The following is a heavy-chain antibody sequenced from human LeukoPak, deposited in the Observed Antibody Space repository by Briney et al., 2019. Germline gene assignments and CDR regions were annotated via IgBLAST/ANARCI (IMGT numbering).Heavy chain of an antibody. CDR2: ISAYNGNT. CDR1: GYTFTSYG. V-gene: IGHV1-18*01. Sequence: GASVKVSCKASGYTFTSYGISWVRQAPGQGLEWMGWISAYNGNTNYAQKLQGRVTMTTDTSTSTAYMELRSLRSDDTAVYYCARDGRYSSSSSGRDTRDYWGQGTLVTVSS. J-gene: IGHJ4*02. D-gene: IGHD6-6*01. CDR3: ARDGRYSSSSSGRDTRDY.